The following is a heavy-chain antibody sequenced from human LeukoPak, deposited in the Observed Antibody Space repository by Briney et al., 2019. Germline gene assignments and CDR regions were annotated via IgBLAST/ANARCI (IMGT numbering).Heavy chain of an antibody. CDR3: ARSLIIPTAVTNWLDP. J-gene: IGHJ5*02. Sequence: ASVKVSCKASGYTFTDYFIHWVGQAAGQGLEWMGWIVPNTGGKNYAQKFQGRVTMARDTSISTAYMELTNLGSDDTAVYFCARSLIIPTAVTNWLDPWGPGTLVTVPS. V-gene: IGHV1-2*02. CDR1: GYTFTDYF. CDR2: IVPNTGGK. D-gene: IGHD2-2*01.